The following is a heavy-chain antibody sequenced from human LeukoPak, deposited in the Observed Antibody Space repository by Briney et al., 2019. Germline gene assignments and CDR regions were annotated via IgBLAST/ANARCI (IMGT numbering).Heavy chain of an antibody. CDR3: ARDLTTVTTGNY. D-gene: IGHD4-11*01. Sequence: GGSLRLSCAASGFTFSSYEMNWVRQAPGKGLEWVSYISSSGSTIYYADSVKGRFTISRDNAKNSLYLQMNSLRAEDTAVYYCARDLTTVTTGNYWGQGTLVTVSS. J-gene: IGHJ4*02. CDR1: GFTFSSYE. V-gene: IGHV3-48*03. CDR2: ISSSGSTI.